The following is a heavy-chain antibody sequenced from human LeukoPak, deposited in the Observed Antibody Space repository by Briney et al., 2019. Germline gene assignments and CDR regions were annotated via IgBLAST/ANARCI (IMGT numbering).Heavy chain of an antibody. V-gene: IGHV3-66*02. CDR3: ARVRNDILTGYDFDY. CDR2: IYSGGST. D-gene: IGHD3-9*01. J-gene: IGHJ4*02. CDR1: GFTVRSYY. Sequence: PGGSLRLSCAASGFTVRSYYMSWVRQAPGKGLEWVSVIYSGGSTYYADSVKGRFTISRDNSKNTLYLQMNSLRAEDTAVYYCARVRNDILTGYDFDYWGQGTLVTVSS.